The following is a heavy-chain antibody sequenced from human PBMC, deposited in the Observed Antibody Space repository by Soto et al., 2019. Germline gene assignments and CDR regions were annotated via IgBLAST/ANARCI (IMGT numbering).Heavy chain of an antibody. CDR3: ARSPLVNSGYYQFDD. J-gene: IGHJ4*02. D-gene: IGHD3-22*01. Sequence: SETLSLTCTVSGGSISSYYWSWIRQPPGKGLEWIGYIYYSGSTNYNPSLKSRVTISVDKSKNQFSLSLSSVTAADTAVYYCARSPLVNSGYYQFDDWGKGSLVPVSS. CDR1: GGSISSYY. CDR2: IYYSGST. V-gene: IGHV4-59*12.